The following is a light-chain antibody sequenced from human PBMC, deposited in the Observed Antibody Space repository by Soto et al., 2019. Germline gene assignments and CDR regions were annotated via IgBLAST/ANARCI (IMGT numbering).Light chain of an antibody. V-gene: IGKV1-9*01. CDR1: QGISSN. CDR3: QQLNSYPLT. J-gene: IGKJ4*01. CDR2: ITS. Sequence: DIQLTQSPSFLSASVGDRVTITCRATQGISSNLAWYQQKLGKAPKLLIYITSTLQSGVPLRFSGSGSGTEFTLTISSLQPEDFATYYCQQLNSYPLTFGGGTKVEIK.